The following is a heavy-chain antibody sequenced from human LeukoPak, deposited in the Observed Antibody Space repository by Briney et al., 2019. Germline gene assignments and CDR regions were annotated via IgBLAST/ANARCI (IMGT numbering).Heavy chain of an antibody. CDR2: INDTGHA. D-gene: IGHD3-3*01. Sequence: SETLSLTCAVYGASFRAYYWSWIRQAPGKGLQWIGEINDTGHARYNASLKSRVTMPVDTSKNQFSLKLKSVTAADTAVYYCASSRDLYHDAFTSYWYFDVWGRGSLVTVSS. V-gene: IGHV4-34*01. J-gene: IGHJ2*01. CDR1: GASFRAYY. CDR3: ASSRDLYHDAFTSYWYFDV.